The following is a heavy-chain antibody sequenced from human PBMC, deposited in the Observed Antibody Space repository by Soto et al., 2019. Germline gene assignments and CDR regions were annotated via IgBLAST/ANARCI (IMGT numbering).Heavy chain of an antibody. CDR3: ARGFAANFDS. V-gene: IGHV3-13*01. CDR2: IGTAGDT. D-gene: IGHD6-13*01. CDR1: GFTLSTYD. Sequence: PGGSLRLSCAASGFTLSTYDMHWVRQPTGEGLEWVSAIGTAGDTYYPGSVKGRFTISRENAKNSLYLQINNLRAEDTAVYYCARGFAANFDSWGQGSLVTVSS. J-gene: IGHJ4*02.